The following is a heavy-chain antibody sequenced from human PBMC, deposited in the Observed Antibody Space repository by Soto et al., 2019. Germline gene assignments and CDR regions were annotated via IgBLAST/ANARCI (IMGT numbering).Heavy chain of an antibody. J-gene: IGHJ4*02. CDR1: GASMSSSTW. V-gene: IGHV4-4*02. CDR2: IYHSGTT. Sequence: QVQLQESGPGLVKPSGTLSLTCAVSGASMSSSTWWSWVRQSPGKGLEWIGEIYHSGTTNYNPPLKSRVTISVDKSKKEFSLKLSSVTAADTAVYYCAIPGPGDFHYWGQGTLVTVSS. CDR3: AIPGPGDFHY.